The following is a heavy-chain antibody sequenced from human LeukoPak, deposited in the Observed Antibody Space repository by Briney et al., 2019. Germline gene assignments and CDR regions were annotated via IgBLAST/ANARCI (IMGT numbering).Heavy chain of an antibody. J-gene: IGHJ6*02. V-gene: IGHV4-59*01. CDR3: AREDPQTTVPEGLDV. Sequence: PSETLSLTCTVSGGSISNYYWSWLRQPPGKGLEWIGYIYFSGNTNINPSLKSRVTISVDMSKNQFSLKLSSVTAADTAVYYCAREDPQTTVPEGLDVWGQGTAVTVSS. D-gene: IGHD4-17*01. CDR2: IYFSGNT. CDR1: GGSISNYY.